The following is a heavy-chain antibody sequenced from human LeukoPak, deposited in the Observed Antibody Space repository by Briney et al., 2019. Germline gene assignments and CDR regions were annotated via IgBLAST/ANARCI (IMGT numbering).Heavy chain of an antibody. D-gene: IGHD6-13*01. CDR1: GGSFSGYY. Sequence: PSETLSLTCAVYGGSFSGYYWSWIRQPPGKGLEWIGEINHSGGTNYNPSLKSRVTISVDTSKNQFSLKLSSVTAADTAVYYCARLDSSSWYDFDYWGQGTLVTVSS. V-gene: IGHV4-34*01. CDR2: INHSGGT. J-gene: IGHJ4*02. CDR3: ARLDSSSWYDFDY.